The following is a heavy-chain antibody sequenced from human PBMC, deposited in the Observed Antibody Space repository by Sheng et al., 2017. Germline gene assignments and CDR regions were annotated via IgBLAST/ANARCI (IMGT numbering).Heavy chain of an antibody. J-gene: IGHJ4*02. D-gene: IGHD3-10*01. CDR2: INYSGAT. CDR3: ARDKYGSGNYYNVGVFDY. Sequence: QPQLQESGPGLVKPSETLSLTCTVSGGSISSGNYYWGWIRQPPGKGLEWIGSINYSGATYYSLSLKSRVSGSVDTSKNQFSLRLSSVTAADTAVYYCARDKYGSGNYYNVGVFDYWGQGTLVTVSS. CDR1: GGSISSGNYY. V-gene: IGHV4-39*07.